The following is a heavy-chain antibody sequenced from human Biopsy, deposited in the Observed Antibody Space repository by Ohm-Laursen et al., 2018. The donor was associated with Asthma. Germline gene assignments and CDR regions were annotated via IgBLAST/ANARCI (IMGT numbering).Heavy chain of an antibody. J-gene: IGHJ6*02. CDR2: ISVYNGNT. CDR1: GYTFNSAV. V-gene: IGHV1-18*01. CDR3: ARAVNYSHYYDIDV. D-gene: IGHD3-10*01. Sequence: VSSVKVSCKTSGYTFNSAVITWVRQAPGQGLEWMGGISVYNGNTKVAQKLQDRVTMITDTSTSTAYMELRSLRSDDTAVYFCARAVNYSHYYDIDVGGQGATVTVS.